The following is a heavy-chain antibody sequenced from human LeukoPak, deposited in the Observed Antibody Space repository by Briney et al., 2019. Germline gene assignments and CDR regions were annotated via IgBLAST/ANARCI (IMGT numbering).Heavy chain of an antibody. D-gene: IGHD2-21*01. CDR3: ARHRGGGGYHYMDV. J-gene: IGHJ6*03. CDR1: GGSLGRSNTY. V-gene: IGHV4-39*01. Sequence: SETLSLTCTVSGGSLGRSNTYWGWIRQTPGKGLEWLGTILHSGYTYNNPSLKSRVTMSVDSSKNQFSLSPSSVTAADTAVYFCARHRGGGGYHYMDVWGKGTTVIVSS. CDR2: ILHSGYT.